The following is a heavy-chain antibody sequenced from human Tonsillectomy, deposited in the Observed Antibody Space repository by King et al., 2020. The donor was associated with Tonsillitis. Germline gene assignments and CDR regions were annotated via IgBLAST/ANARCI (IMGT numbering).Heavy chain of an antibody. CDR1: GFTFSSYS. CDR3: ARVDRIGIERGWYVDL. J-gene: IGHJ2*01. CDR2: ISTSSSYI. D-gene: IGHD3-22*01. Sequence: VQLVESGGGLVKPGGSLRLSCAASGFTFSSYSMNWVRQAPGRGLEWVSSISTSSSYIYQADPMKGRFTISRDNAKNSLYLQMNSLRAEDTAVYYCARVDRIGIERGWYVDLWGRGTLVTVSS. V-gene: IGHV3-21*01.